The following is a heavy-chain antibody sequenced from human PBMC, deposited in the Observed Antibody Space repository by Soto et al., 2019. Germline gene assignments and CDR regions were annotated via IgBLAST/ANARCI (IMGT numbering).Heavy chain of an antibody. CDR1: GGSISSYY. J-gene: IGHJ5*02. CDR3: ARADSSGANGGGNWFDP. CDR2: IYTSGST. D-gene: IGHD6-19*01. V-gene: IGHV4-4*07. Sequence: QVQLQESGPGLVKPSETLSLTSTVSGGSISSYYWSWILQPAGKGLEWIGRIYTSGSTNDNPSIRSRVTMSVDTSKNQFPLKLSSVTAAATAVYYCARADSSGANGGGNWFDPWGQGTLVTVSS.